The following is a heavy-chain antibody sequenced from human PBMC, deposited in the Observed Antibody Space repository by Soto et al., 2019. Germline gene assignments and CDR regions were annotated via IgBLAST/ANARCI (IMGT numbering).Heavy chain of an antibody. V-gene: IGHV4-31*03. J-gene: IGHJ4*02. CDR1: GGSISSGGYY. CDR2: IYYSGST. CDR3: ARVGYSSGYYRHFDC. Sequence: TLSLTCTVSGGSISSGGYYWSWIRQHPGKGLEWIGYIYYSGSTYYNPSLKSRVTISVDTSKNQFSLKLSSVTAAETAVYYCARVGYSSGYYRHFDCWGQGTLVTGSS. D-gene: IGHD3-22*01.